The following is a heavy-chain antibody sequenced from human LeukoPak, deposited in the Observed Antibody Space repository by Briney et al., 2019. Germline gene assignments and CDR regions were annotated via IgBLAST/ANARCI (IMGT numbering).Heavy chain of an antibody. V-gene: IGHV3-11*01. CDR2: LSNRGSDI. D-gene: IGHD7-27*01. Sequence: GGSLRLSCAVSGFTFSDHYMIWIRQAPGKGLEYISYLSNRGSDIFYADSVKGRFSISRDNAKNSLYLQMNSLRVEDTAMYYCARGHWGLDYWGQGTLVTVSS. J-gene: IGHJ4*02. CDR1: GFTFSDHY. CDR3: ARGHWGLDY.